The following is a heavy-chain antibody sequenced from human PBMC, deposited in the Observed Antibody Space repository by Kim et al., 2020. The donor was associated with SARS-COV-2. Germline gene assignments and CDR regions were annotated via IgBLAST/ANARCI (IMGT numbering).Heavy chain of an antibody. Sequence: SETLSLSCTVSGVSIKTYYWSWIRQPPGKGLEWIGGITNYNPSHKSRVTISEDTSKNQFFLTLSSVTAADTAVYYCARGQPFSTWNFDYWGQGFLVTVSS. V-gene: IGHV4-59*01. J-gene: IGHJ4*02. D-gene: IGHD6-13*01. CDR2: GIT. CDR3: ARGQPFSTWNFDY. CDR1: GVSIKTYY.